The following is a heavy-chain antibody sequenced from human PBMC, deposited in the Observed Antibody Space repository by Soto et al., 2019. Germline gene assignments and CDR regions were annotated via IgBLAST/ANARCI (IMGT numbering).Heavy chain of an antibody. Sequence: PGGSLRLSCAASGFTFSNCAMSWVRQAPGKGLEWVSGISGSGGSTFYADSVKGRFTISRDNSENTLYLQMNSLRAEDTALYYCAKGARSSYYYGLDVWGQGTTVTVSS. J-gene: IGHJ6*02. CDR1: GFTFSNCA. CDR3: AKGARSSYYYGLDV. V-gene: IGHV3-23*01. CDR2: ISGSGGST. D-gene: IGHD6-6*01.